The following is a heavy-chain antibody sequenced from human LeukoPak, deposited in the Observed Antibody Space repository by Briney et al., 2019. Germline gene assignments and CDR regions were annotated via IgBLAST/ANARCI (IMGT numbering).Heavy chain of an antibody. Sequence: GGSLRLSCAASGFTFSTYSMNWVRQAPGKGLEWVSFVSTSSTTIYFADSVKGRFTISRDNAKNSLYLQMNSLRVEDTAVYYCASGSRDGYNYRFDYWGQGTLVTVSS. CDR1: GFTFSTYS. CDR2: VSTSSTTI. J-gene: IGHJ4*02. CDR3: ASGSRDGYNYRFDY. D-gene: IGHD5-24*01. V-gene: IGHV3-48*04.